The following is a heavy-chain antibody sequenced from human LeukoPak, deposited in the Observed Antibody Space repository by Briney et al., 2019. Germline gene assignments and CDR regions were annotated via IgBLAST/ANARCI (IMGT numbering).Heavy chain of an antibody. D-gene: IGHD2-21*01. CDR2: IYPGDSDT. J-gene: IGHJ3*02. CDR3: ARQMGGDLEGYNAFDI. CDR1: GYSFTSYW. V-gene: IGHV5-51*01. Sequence: GESLKISCKGSGYSFTSYWIGWVRQMPGKGLEWMGIIYPGDSDTRYSPSFQGQVTISADKSISTAYLQWSSLKASDTAMYYCARQMGGDLEGYNAFDIWGQGTMVTVSS.